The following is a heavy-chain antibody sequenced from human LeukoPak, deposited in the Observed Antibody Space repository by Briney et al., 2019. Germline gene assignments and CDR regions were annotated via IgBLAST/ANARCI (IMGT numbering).Heavy chain of an antibody. D-gene: IGHD3-22*01. V-gene: IGHV5-51*01. Sequence: GESLKISCRGSGYGFSNYWVAWVRHMPGKGLEWMGIIYPDDSDTRYSPSFQGQVTISADKSINTAYLQWSSLKGSDTAMYYCAKHFDSAGYDAFDVWGQGTMVTVSS. CDR3: AKHFDSAGYDAFDV. J-gene: IGHJ3*01. CDR1: GYGFSNYW. CDR2: IYPDDSDT.